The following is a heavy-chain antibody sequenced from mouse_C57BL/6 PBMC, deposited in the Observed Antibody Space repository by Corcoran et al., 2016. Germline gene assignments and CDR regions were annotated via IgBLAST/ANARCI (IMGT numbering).Heavy chain of an antibody. J-gene: IGHJ2*01. CDR2: INPNNGGT. Sequence: EVQLQQSGPELVKPGASVKISCKASGYTFTDYYMNWVKQSHGKGLEWVGDINPNNGGTSYNQKFKGKATLTVDKSSSTAYMELCSLTSEDSAVYYCARQRLFDYWGQGTTLTVSS. CDR1: GYTFTDYY. V-gene: IGHV1-26*01. CDR3: ARQRLFDY.